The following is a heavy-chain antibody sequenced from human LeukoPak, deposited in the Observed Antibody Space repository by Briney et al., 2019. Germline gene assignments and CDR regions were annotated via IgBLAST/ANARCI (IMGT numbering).Heavy chain of an antibody. CDR1: GFTFSSYS. Sequence: GGSLRLSCAASGFTFSSYSMNWVRQAPGKGLEWVSSISSSSSYIYYADSVKGRFTISRDNAKNSLYLQMNSLRAEDTAVYYCARGPPGDYYFDYWGQGTLVTVSS. J-gene: IGHJ4*02. CDR2: ISSSSSYI. CDR3: ARGPPGDYYFDY. V-gene: IGHV3-21*01. D-gene: IGHD4-17*01.